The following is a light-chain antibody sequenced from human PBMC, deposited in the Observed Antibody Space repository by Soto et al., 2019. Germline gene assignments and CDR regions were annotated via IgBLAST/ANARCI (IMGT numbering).Light chain of an antibody. Sequence: QSALTQPPSASGSPGQSVTISCTGSCSDVGGYNYVSWYQQHPGKAPKLMIYEVSKRPSGVPDRLSGSKSGNTASLTVSGLQAEDEADSYCSSYGGSNTVVFGGGTKLTVL. CDR1: CSDVGGYNY. CDR2: EVS. CDR3: SSYGGSNTVV. J-gene: IGLJ2*01. V-gene: IGLV2-8*01.